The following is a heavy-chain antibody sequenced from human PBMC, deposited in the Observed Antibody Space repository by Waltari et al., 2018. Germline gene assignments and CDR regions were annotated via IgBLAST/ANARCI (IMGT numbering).Heavy chain of an antibody. Sequence: EVQLVESGGGLVQPGGSLRLSCAASGFTVRPKYMSWVRQAPGKGLEWVAVIYAGGTTYYPDSVRGRFTISRDTTKNTVYLQMNSLRPEDTAVYYCAGHGYFGSGSHYFDSWGQGTLVTVSS. J-gene: IGHJ4*02. D-gene: IGHD3-10*01. CDR2: IYAGGTT. CDR1: GFTVRPKY. V-gene: IGHV3-66*02. CDR3: AGHGYFGSGSHYFDS.